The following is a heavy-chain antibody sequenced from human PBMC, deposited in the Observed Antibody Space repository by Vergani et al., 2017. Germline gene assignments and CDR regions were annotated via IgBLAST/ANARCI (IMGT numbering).Heavy chain of an antibody. CDR2: INRSGST. D-gene: IGHD3-10*01. CDR3: ARGVSQRPYITMVRGVTPRPGSTVFDP. V-gene: IGHV4-34*01. Sequence: VQLLESGGDLVQPGGSLRLSCAASGFTFIMHAMSWVRQAPGKGLEWIGEINRSGSTNYNPSLKSRVTISVDTSKNQFSLKLSSVTAADTAVYYCARGVSQRPYITMVRGVTPRPGSTVFDPWGQGTLVTVSS. J-gene: IGHJ5*02. CDR1: GFTFIMHA.